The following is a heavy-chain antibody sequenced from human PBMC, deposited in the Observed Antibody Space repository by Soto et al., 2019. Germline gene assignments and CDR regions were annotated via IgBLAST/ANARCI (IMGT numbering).Heavy chain of an antibody. CDR2: ISTSGSTV. D-gene: IGHD2-2*01. CDR1: RFTFSTYE. J-gene: IGHJ4*02. V-gene: IGHV3-48*03. CDR3: VRYCSTTLCNGVATRTFDY. Sequence: VGSLRLSCAASRFTFSTYEMNWVRQAPGKGLEWVSYISTSGSTVYYADSVKGRFTISRDNTRNSLYLQMNSLRDEDTALYYCVRYCSTTLCNGVATRTFDYWGQGTLVTVAS.